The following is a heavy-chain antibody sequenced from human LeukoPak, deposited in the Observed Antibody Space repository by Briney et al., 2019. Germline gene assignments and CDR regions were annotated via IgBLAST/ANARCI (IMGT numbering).Heavy chain of an antibody. CDR3: ARDPYSSAWYSPYYLDY. J-gene: IGHJ4*02. V-gene: IGHV1-3*04. CDR2: INTANGNT. CDR1: GYTSTSYV. D-gene: IGHD6-19*01. Sequence: ASVKVSCKASGYTSTSYVMHWVRQAPGQRLEWMGWINTANGNTKYSQKFQGRVTVTRDTSASTAYMELSSLRSEDTAVYYCARDPYSSAWYSPYYLDYWGQGTLVTVSS.